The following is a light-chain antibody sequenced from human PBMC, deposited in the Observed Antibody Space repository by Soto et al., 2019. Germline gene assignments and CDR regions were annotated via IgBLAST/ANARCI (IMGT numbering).Light chain of an antibody. J-gene: IGKJ5*01. CDR3: QQYENLHT. CDR1: QSVSTW. CDR2: MAS. Sequence: DRHMTHYQSTLSTSLRHIVTMTFRASQSVSTWLAWYQQKPGKAPQVLISMASTLESGVPSRFSGSGSGTEFTLTISSLQPDDFATYYCQQYENLHTFGQGTRLAIK. V-gene: IGKV1-5*03.